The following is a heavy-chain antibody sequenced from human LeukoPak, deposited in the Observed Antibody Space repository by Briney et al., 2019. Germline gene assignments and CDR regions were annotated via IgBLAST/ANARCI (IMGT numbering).Heavy chain of an antibody. V-gene: IGHV4-59*12. CDR2: IYYSGST. J-gene: IGHJ5*02. Sequence: SETLSLTCTVSGGSISSYYWSWIRQPPGKGLEWIGYIYYSGSTNYNPSLKSRVTISVDTSKNQFSLKLSSVTAADTAVYYCARDNREYSSSWYAGWFDPWGQGTLVPVSS. CDR3: ARDNREYSSSWYAGWFDP. CDR1: GGSISSYY. D-gene: IGHD6-13*01.